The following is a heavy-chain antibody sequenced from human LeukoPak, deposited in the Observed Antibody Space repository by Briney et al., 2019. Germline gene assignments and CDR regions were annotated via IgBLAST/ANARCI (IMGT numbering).Heavy chain of an antibody. D-gene: IGHD3-10*01. CDR2: ISSSGSTI. J-gene: IGHJ4*02. CDR3: TRGYLSGSNYQ. CDR1: GFVLASYA. V-gene: IGHV3-48*02. Sequence: PGRSLRLSCEASGFVLASYAMHWVRQAPGQGLEWVSYISSSGSTIYYADSVRGRFTTSRDNAQNLLYLQMNSLRDEDTAMYYCTRGYLSGSNYQWGQGTLVTVSS.